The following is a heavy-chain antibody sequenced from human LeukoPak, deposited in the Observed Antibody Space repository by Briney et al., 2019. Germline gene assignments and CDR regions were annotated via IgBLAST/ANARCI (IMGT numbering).Heavy chain of an antibody. CDR2: ISSTSSRYI. CDR1: GFTFSTYS. CDR3: ATSPRDGGAFDI. Sequence: GGSQRLSCVASGFTFSTYSMNWVRQAPGKGQEWVSCISSTSSRYIYYADSAKGRFTISRDNAKNSLYLRMISLRAEDTAVYYCATSPRDGGAFDIWGQGTMVTVSS. V-gene: IGHV3-21*01. D-gene: IGHD3-3*01. J-gene: IGHJ3*02.